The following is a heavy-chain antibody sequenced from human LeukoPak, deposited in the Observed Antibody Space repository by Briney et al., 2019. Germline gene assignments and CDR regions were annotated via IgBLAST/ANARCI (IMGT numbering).Heavy chain of an antibody. CDR1: GGSISNFY. CDR3: ARGGLGGITAYSNYLFDY. J-gene: IGHJ4*02. D-gene: IGHD4-11*01. CDR2: IYYSGST. Sequence: PSETLSLTCTVSGGSISNFYWSWIRQPPGEGLEWIGYIYYSGSTNYNPSLKSRVTISIDTSKNQFSLNLTSVTAADTAVYYCARGGLGGITAYSNYLFDYWGRGTLVTVSS. V-gene: IGHV4-59*08.